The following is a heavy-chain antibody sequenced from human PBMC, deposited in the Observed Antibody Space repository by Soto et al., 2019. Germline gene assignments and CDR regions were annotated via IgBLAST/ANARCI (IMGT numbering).Heavy chain of an antibody. CDR2: FDPEDGET. J-gene: IGHJ4*02. Sequence: ASVKVSCKVSGYTLTELSMHWVRQAPGKGLEWMGGFDPEDGETIYAQKFQGRVTMTEDTSTDTAYMELSSLRSEDTAVYYCATQTGYSYGFGYWGQGTLVTVS. CDR3: ATQTGYSYGFGY. D-gene: IGHD5-18*01. V-gene: IGHV1-24*01. CDR1: GYTLTELS.